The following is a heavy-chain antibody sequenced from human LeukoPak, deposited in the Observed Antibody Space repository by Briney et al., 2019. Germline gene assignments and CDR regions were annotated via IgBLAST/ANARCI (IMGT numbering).Heavy chain of an antibody. V-gene: IGHV3-23*01. CDR2: ISGSGGST. CDR1: GFTFSSYA. Sequence: PGGSLRLSCAASGFTFSSYAMSWVRPAPGKGLEWVSAISGSGGSTYYADSVKGRFTISRDNSKNTLYLQMNSLRAEDTAVYYCAKVQKYSGSYYYFDYWGQGTLVTVSS. D-gene: IGHD1-26*01. CDR3: AKVQKYSGSYYYFDY. J-gene: IGHJ4*02.